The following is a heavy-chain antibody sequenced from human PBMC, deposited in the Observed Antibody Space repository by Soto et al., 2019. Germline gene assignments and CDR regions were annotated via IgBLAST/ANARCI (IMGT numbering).Heavy chain of an antibody. V-gene: IGHV4-59*01. Sequence: QMQLQESGPGLVKPSETLSLTCTVSGASITSSYWSWIRQSPGKGLEWIAYVYHSGATNYNPSLKSRITISLDTSQSQFPLNLTSLTTADTAVYFCARGGNRYSNVASGVGGFDYWGQGSLVTVSS. CDR1: GASITSSY. D-gene: IGHD5-12*01. CDR2: VYHSGAT. CDR3: ARGGNRYSNVASGVGGFDY. J-gene: IGHJ4*02.